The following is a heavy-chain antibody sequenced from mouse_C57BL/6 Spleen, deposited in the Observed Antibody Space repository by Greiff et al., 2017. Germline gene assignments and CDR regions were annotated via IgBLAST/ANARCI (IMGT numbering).Heavy chain of an antibody. V-gene: IGHV1-64*01. CDR2: IHPNSGST. Sequence: QVQLQQPGAELVKPGASVTLSCKASGYTFTSYWMHWVKQRPGQGLEWIGMIHPNSGSTNYNEKFKSKATLTVDKSSSTAYMQLSSLTSEDSAVYYCARMEIYDGYFYYFDYGGQGTTLTVSS. CDR1: GYTFTSYW. J-gene: IGHJ2*01. CDR3: ARMEIYDGYFYYFDY. D-gene: IGHD2-3*01.